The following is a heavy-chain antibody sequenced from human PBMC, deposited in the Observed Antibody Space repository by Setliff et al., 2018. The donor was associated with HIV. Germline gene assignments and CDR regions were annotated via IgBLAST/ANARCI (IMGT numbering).Heavy chain of an antibody. Sequence: KASETLSLTCTVSGGPFSSSSYYWGWIRQPPGKGLEWIGSLRPSGNTYYNPSLKSRVTISTDTSKNQFSLKVRSVTAADTAVYYCARQGRPGDFDSWGQGTLVTVSS. CDR2: LRPSGNT. V-gene: IGHV4-39*01. CDR1: GGPFSSSSYY. J-gene: IGHJ4*02. CDR3: ARQGRPGDFDS. D-gene: IGHD7-27*01.